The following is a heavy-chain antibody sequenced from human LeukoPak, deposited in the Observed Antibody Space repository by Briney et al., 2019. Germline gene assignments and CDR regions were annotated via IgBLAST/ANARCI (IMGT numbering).Heavy chain of an antibody. CDR2: ISHTGLT. CDR3: ARVPDITARPCDT. CDR1: GGSFSGYY. V-gene: IGHV4-34*01. D-gene: IGHD1-1*01. Sequence: SETLSLTCAVYGGSFSGYYWTLIRQTPGKGLEWIGEISHTGLTGSNPSLKSRFTIFVASSKTQFSLRMTSVTVAATGFYYFARVPDITARPCDTWGPGTLVTV. J-gene: IGHJ5*02.